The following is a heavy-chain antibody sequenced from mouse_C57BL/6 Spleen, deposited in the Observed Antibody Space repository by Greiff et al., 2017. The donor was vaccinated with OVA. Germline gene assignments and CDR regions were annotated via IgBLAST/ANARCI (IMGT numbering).Heavy chain of an antibody. CDR1: GFTFSSYT. V-gene: IGHV5-9*01. CDR2: ISGGGGNT. J-gene: IGHJ2*02. D-gene: IGHD1-1*01. Sequence: EVMLVESGGGLVKPGGSLKLSCAASGFTFSSYTMSWVRQTPEKRLEWVATISGGGGNTNYPDSVKGRFTISRDNAKNTLYLQMSSLRSEATALYDCARHEAYYYGFDYWGQGTSLTVSS. CDR3: ARHEAYYYGFDY.